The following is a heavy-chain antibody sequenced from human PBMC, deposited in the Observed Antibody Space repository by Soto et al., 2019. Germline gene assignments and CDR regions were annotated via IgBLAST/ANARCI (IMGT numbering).Heavy chain of an antibody. CDR3: ARGRYGDY. CDR2: ISAHNGNT. CDR1: GYIFTTYG. V-gene: IGHV1-18*01. J-gene: IGHJ4*02. D-gene: IGHD1-1*01. Sequence: QVHLVPSGAEVKKPGASVKVSCKGSGYIFTTYGITWVRQAPGQGLEWMGWISAHNGNTNYAQKLQRRVTVTRDTSTSTAYMELRNLRSDDTAVYYCARGRYGDYWGQGALVTVSS.